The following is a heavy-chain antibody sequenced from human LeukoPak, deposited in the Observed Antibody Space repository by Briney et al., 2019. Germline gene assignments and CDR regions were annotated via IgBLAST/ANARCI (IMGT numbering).Heavy chain of an antibody. V-gene: IGHV3-30*02. Sequence: PGGSLRLSCAASGFTFSSYGMHWVRQAPGKGLEWVAFIRYDGSNKYYADSVKGRFTISRDNSKNTLYLQMNSLRAEDTAVYYCAKEFGITIFGVVSPGGYWGQGTLVTVSS. CDR3: AKEFGITIFGVVSPGGY. CDR1: GFTFSSYG. J-gene: IGHJ4*02. CDR2: IRYDGSNK. D-gene: IGHD3-3*01.